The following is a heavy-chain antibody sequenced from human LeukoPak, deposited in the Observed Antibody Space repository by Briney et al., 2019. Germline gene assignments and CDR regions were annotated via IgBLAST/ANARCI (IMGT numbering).Heavy chain of an antibody. CDR2: IYYSGST. CDR3: ARGGYSSGWSIGYYYYYMDV. D-gene: IGHD6-19*01. CDR1: GGSISSYY. J-gene: IGHJ6*03. V-gene: IGHV4-59*01. Sequence: PSETLSLTCTVSGGSISSYYWSWIRQPPGKGLEWIGYIYYSGSTNYNPSLKSRVTISVDTSKNQFSLKLSSVTAADTAVYYCARGGYSSGWSIGYYYYYMDVWGKGTTVTVSS.